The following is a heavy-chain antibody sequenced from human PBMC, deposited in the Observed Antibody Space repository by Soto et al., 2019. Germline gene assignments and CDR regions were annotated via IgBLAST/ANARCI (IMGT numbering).Heavy chain of an antibody. V-gene: IGHV1-46*01. Sequence: ASLKGYCESAGYGYTIDYRDWGRKEHGQGLEWMGIINPSGGSTSSAQKCQRRVTMTRDTSTSTVYMELSRLRSEDTAVYYCARDEGPHYGDYVCLGGPRYSRDPYGMDFWVQGTTVT. D-gene: IGHD4-17*01. J-gene: IGHJ6*02. CDR2: INPSGGST. CDR3: ARDEGPHYGDYVCLGGPRYSRDPYGMDF. CDR1: GYGYTIDY.